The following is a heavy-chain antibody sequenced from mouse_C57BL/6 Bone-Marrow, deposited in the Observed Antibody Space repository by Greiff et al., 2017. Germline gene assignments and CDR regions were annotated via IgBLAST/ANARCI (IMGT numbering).Heavy chain of an antibody. Sequence: DVHLVESGGGLVQPGGSLKLSCAASGFTFSDYYMYWVRQTPEKRLEWVAYISNGGGSTYYPDTVKGRFTISRDNAKNTLYLQMSRLKSEDTAMYYCARLSSWFAYWGQGTLVTVSA. CDR2: ISNGGGST. CDR3: ARLSSWFAY. CDR1: GFTFSDYY. J-gene: IGHJ3*01. V-gene: IGHV5-12*01.